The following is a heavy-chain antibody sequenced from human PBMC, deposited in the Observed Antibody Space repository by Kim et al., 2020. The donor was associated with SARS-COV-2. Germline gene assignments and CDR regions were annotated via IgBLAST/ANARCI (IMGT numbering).Heavy chain of an antibody. J-gene: IGHJ6*03. CDR1: GFTFSDYA. CDR2: TIDTGVST. V-gene: IGHV3-23*01. Sequence: GGSLRLSCVVSGFTFSDYAMNWVRQAPGKGLEWVSATIDTGVSTYYADSVKGRFTISRDNSQNTLFLQMNSLRAEDTATYYCTRNNSHDFWRGSMDVWG. D-gene: IGHD3-3*01. CDR3: TRNNSHDFWRGSMDV.